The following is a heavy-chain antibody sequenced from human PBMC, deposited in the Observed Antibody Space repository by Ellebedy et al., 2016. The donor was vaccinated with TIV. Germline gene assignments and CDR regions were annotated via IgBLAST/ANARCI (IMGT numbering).Heavy chain of an antibody. CDR2: IHHRGST. CDR3: AKEGGYNLPY. Sequence: MPSETLSLTCVVSGVSVTSHTYWNWVRQPPGKGLEWIGEIHHRGSTNYNPSLKSRVSISVDKSTNRISMRLSSVTAADTAMYYCAKEGGYNLPYWGRGTLVTVSS. V-gene: IGHV4-4*02. D-gene: IGHD5-18*01. CDR1: GVSVTSHTY. J-gene: IGHJ2*01.